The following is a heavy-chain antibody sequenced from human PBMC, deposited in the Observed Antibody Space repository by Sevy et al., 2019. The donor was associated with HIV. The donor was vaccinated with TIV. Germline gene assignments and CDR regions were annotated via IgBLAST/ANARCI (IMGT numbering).Heavy chain of an antibody. CDR3: ARDARADAALPDY. J-gene: IGHJ4*02. Sequence: GGSLRLSCSVSGFNFSTYAMHWVRQAPGKGLEWVAVITSDVIRKYYGASVRGRFAISRANSSNTLSLQMNRLRIEDTAVYYCARDARADAALPDYWGQGTLVTVSS. CDR2: ITSDVIRK. D-gene: IGHD6-25*01. V-gene: IGHV3-30*09. CDR1: GFNFSTYA.